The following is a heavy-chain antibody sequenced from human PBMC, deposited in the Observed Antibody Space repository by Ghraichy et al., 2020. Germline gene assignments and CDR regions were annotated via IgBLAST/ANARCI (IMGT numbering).Heavy chain of an antibody. Sequence: GGSLRLSCAASGFMFNNYGIHWVRQAPGKGLEWVAVIWYDGSNQYYADSVRGRFTISRDNSTKPLYLQMNSLRGEATAVYYCARAGSCIGGSCYTGKSAVDLWGQGTKVTVSS. D-gene: IGHD2-15*01. J-gene: IGHJ3*01. V-gene: IGHV3-33*01. CDR1: GFMFNNYG. CDR3: ARAGSCIGGSCYTGKSAVDL. CDR2: IWYDGSNQ.